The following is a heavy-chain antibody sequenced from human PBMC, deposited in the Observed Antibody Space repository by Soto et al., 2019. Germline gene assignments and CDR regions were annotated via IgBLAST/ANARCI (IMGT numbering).Heavy chain of an antibody. CDR3: ARVYNWTYSL. Sequence: QVQLQESGPGLVKPSQTLSLTCTVSGGAISRGGYYWSWIRQHPGKGLEWIGYIYYSGSTYYNPSLKSLVTISVDTSKTHFSLKLSSVTAAYTAVYYCARVYNWTYSLWGQRTLVTVSS. D-gene: IGHD1-1*01. CDR1: GGAISRGGYY. V-gene: IGHV4-31*01. J-gene: IGHJ4*02. CDR2: IYYSGST.